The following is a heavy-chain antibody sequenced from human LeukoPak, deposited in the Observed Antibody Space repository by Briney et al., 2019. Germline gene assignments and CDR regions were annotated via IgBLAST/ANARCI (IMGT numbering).Heavy chain of an antibody. Sequence: ASVKVSCKASGCTFTDYYIHWVRQAPGQGLERMGWINPNSGGTNYAQKFQGRVTMTRDTSISTAYMELSRLRSDDTAVYYCAREATVTTAWGYWGQGTLVTVSS. D-gene: IGHD4-17*01. V-gene: IGHV1-2*02. CDR1: GCTFTDYY. CDR3: AREATVTTAWGY. J-gene: IGHJ4*02. CDR2: INPNSGGT.